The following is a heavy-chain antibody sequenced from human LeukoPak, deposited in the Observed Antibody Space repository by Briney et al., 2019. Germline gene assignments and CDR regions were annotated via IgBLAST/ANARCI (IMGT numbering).Heavy chain of an antibody. CDR2: ISGSGDNT. CDR1: GFTFSSYA. D-gene: IGHD3-22*01. J-gene: IGHJ4*02. V-gene: IGHV3-23*01. CDR3: AKGSYYDSSGSFYFDY. Sequence: GGTLRLSCAASGFTFSSYAMSWVRQAPGKGLEWVSGISGSGDNTYYADSVKGRFTISRDNSKNTLYVQVNSLGTEDTAAYYCAKGSYYDSSGSFYFDYWGQGTLVTVSS.